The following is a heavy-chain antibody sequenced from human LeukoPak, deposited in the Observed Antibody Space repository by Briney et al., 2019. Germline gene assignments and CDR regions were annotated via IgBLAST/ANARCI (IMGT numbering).Heavy chain of an antibody. CDR1: GGAIISYY. V-gene: IGHV4-4*07. CDR2: IYPTGNT. J-gene: IGHJ6*03. Sequence: PSETLSLTCSVSGGAIISYYWSWIRQPAGKGPEWIGRIYPTGNTDYNPSLKTRVTMSTDLSKKQFSLRLRSVTAADTAVYYCARLIFYDSTGYSPGYYMDVWGKGTAVTVSS. D-gene: IGHD3-22*01. CDR3: ARLIFYDSTGYSPGYYMDV.